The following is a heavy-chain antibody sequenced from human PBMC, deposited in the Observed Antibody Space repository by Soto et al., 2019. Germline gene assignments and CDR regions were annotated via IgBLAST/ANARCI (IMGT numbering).Heavy chain of an antibody. CDR2: INHSGST. D-gene: IGHD2-8*02. CDR1: GGSFSGYY. Sequence: QVQLQQWGAGLLKPSETLSLTCAVYGGSFSGYYWTWIRQPPGTGLEWIGEINHSGSTNYNPSLKRRVTLSVDTSKTQFSLKLTSVTAAHPAVYYCARDKITGLFDYWGQGTLVTVSS. V-gene: IGHV4-34*01. CDR3: ARDKITGLFDY. J-gene: IGHJ4*02.